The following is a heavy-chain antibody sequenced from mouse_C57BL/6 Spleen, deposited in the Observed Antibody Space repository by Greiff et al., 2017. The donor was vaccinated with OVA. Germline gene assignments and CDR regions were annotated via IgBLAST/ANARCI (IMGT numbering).Heavy chain of an antibody. J-gene: IGHJ3*01. D-gene: IGHD2-4*01. Sequence: QVQLKESGPELVKPGASVKISCKASGYAFSSSWMNWVKQRPGKGLEWIGRIYPGDGDTNYNGKFKGKATLTADKSSSTAYMQLSSLTSEDSAVYCCARNPSYDYGRCAYWGQGTLVTVSA. V-gene: IGHV1-82*01. CDR1: GYAFSSSW. CDR2: IYPGDGDT. CDR3: ARNPSYDYGRCAY.